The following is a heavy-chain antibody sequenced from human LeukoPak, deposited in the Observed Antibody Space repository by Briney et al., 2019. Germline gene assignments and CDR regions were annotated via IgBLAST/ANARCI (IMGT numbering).Heavy chain of an antibody. J-gene: IGHJ6*02. CDR3: AREPKYYYYGSGSYYDPGVDNGMDV. D-gene: IGHD3-10*01. CDR2: ISRSGSTI. CDR1: GFTFSDYY. V-gene: IGHV3-11*01. Sequence: GGSLRLSCAASGFTFSDYYMSWSRQAPGKGLEAVSYISRSGSTIYYADSLQGRFTISRDNAKNSLYLQMNRLRAEDTAVYYCAREPKYYYYGSGSYYDPGVDNGMDVWGQGITVTVSS.